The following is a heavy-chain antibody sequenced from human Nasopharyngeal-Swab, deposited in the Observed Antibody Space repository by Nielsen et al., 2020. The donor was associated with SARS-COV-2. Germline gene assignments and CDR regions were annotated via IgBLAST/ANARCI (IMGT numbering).Heavy chain of an antibody. CDR2: IWYDGSNK. V-gene: IGHV3-33*01. D-gene: IGHD4-23*01. CDR1: GFTFSNYG. Sequence: GESLKISCAASGFTFSNYGMHWVRQAPGKGLEWVAVIWYDGSNKYYADSVKGRFTISRDNSKNTVYLQMNSLRAEDTAVYHCAAAPSGDYGGYWGQGTLVTVSS. CDR3: AAAPSGDYGGY. J-gene: IGHJ4*02.